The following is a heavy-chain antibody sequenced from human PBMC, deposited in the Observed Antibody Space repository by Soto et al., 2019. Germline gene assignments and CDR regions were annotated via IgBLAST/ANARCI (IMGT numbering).Heavy chain of an antibody. V-gene: IGHV3-30-3*01. CDR2: ISYDGSNK. D-gene: IGHD3-3*01. Sequence: PGGSLRLSCAASGFTFSSYAMHWVRQAPGKGLEWVAVISYDGSNKYYADSVKGRFTISRDNSKNTLYLQMNSLRAEDTAVYYCARGPITIFGVVIKPIFGFDYWGQGTLVTVSS. CDR3: ARGPITIFGVVIKPIFGFDY. CDR1: GFTFSSYA. J-gene: IGHJ4*02.